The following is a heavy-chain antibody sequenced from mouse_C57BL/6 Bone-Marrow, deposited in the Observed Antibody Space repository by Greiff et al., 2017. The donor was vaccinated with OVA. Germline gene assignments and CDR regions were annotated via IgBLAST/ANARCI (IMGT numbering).Heavy chain of an antibody. CDR1: GYTFTSYW. V-gene: IGHV1-69*01. CDR3: ARNYGSSPSYWYFDV. CDR2: IDPSDSYT. J-gene: IGHJ1*03. Sequence: QVQLQQPGAELVMPGASVKLSCKASGYTFTSYWMHWVKQRPGQGLEWIGEIDPSDSYTNYNQNFKGKSTLTVDKSSSTAYMQLSSLTAGSSAVYYGARNYGSSPSYWYFDVWGTGTTVTVSS. D-gene: IGHD1-1*01.